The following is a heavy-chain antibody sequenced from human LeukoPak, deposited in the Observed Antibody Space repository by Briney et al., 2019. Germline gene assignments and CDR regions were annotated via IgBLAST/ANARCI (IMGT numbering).Heavy chain of an antibody. D-gene: IGHD3-22*01. CDR1: GFTFRSHA. CDR2: ISYDGTNK. V-gene: IGHV3-30-3*01. J-gene: IGHJ4*02. Sequence: PGRSLRLSCAASGFTFRSHAMHWIRQAPGKGLEWVAVISYDGTNKYYADSVKGRFTISRDNSKNTLYLQMSSLRAEDTAVYYCAREQYDRNYFDYWGQGTLVTVSS. CDR3: AREQYDRNYFDY.